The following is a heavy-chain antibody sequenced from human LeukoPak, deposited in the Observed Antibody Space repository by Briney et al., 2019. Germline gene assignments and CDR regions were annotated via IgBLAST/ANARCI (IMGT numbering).Heavy chain of an antibody. CDR3: ARDGGLSTNFDY. CDR2: TKPDGSAE. D-gene: IGHD2-15*01. CDR1: GFTFRNYW. J-gene: IGHJ4*02. Sequence: GGSLRLSCAPSGFTFRNYWKGWVREARGKGREWVANTKPDGSAEYYADSVRGRFTPSRDNANNLLYLQMNRLRAEDTAVYYCARDGGLSTNFDYWGQGTLVTVSS. V-gene: IGHV3-7*01.